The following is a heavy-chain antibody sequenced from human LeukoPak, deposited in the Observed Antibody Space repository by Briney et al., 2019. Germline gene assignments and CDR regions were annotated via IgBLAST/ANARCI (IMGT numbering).Heavy chain of an antibody. CDR3: ARESVVVPAANKRYYYYMDV. J-gene: IGHJ6*03. Sequence: ASVKVSCKASGYTFTSYGISWVRQAPGQGLEWMGWISAYNGNTNYAQKLQGRVTMTTDTSTSTAYMELGSLRSDDTAVYYCARESVVVPAANKRYYYYMDVWGKGTTVTVSS. CDR1: GYTFTSYG. D-gene: IGHD2-2*01. CDR2: ISAYNGNT. V-gene: IGHV1-18*01.